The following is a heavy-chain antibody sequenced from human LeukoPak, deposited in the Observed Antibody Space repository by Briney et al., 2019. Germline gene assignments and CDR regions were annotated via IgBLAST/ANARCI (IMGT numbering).Heavy chain of an antibody. J-gene: IGHJ4*02. V-gene: IGHV3-30-3*01. CDR2: IPYDGSNK. CDR3: ARSAAPTPGSYFDY. CDR1: GFTFSSYA. D-gene: IGHD6-13*01. Sequence: GGSLRLSCAASGFTFSSYAMYWVRQAPGKGLEWVAVIPYDGSNKYYADSVKGRFTISRDNSKNTLYLQMNSLRAEDTAVYYCARSAAPTPGSYFDYWGQGTLVTVSS.